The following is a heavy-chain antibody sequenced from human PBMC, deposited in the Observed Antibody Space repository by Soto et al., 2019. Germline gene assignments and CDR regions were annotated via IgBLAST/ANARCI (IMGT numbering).Heavy chain of an antibody. CDR1: GFTFTSSA. D-gene: IGHD3-9*01. CDR2: IVVGSGNT. V-gene: IGHV1-58*01. CDR3: AADYSGDILTGYYYGMDV. Sequence: SVKVSCKASGFTFTSSAVQWVRQARGQRLEWIGWIVVGSGNTNYAQKFQERVTITRDMSTSTAYMELSSLRSEDTAVYYCAADYSGDILTGYYYGMDVWGQGTTVTVSS. J-gene: IGHJ6*02.